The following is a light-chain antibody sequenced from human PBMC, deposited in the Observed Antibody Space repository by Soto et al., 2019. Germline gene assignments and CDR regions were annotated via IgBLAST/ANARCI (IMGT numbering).Light chain of an antibody. V-gene: IGLV2-14*01. J-gene: IGLJ1*01. CDR2: EVS. CDR3: NSHTSGDFRV. CDR1: SSDVGGYDY. Sequence: QSALTQPASVSGSPGQSITISCTGSSSDVGGYDYVSWYQQHPGKAPKLIISEVSNRPSGVSNRFSGSKSGYTASLTISGLQAEDEADYYCNSHTSGDFRVFGTGTKLTVL.